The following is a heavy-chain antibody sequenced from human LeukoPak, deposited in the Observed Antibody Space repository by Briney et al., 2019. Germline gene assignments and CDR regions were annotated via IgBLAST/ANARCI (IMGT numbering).Heavy chain of an antibody. D-gene: IGHD4-17*01. V-gene: IGHV4-34*01. CDR3: ARVGHPTPRRVLSAVTIPTAGAFDI. CDR1: GGSFSGYY. J-gene: IGHJ3*02. Sequence: SETLSLTCAVYGGSFSGYYWSWIRQPPGKGLEWIGEINHSGSTNYNPSLKSRVTISVDTSKNQFSLRLSSVTAADTAVYYCARVGHPTPRRVLSAVTIPTAGAFDIWGQGTMVTVSS. CDR2: INHSGST.